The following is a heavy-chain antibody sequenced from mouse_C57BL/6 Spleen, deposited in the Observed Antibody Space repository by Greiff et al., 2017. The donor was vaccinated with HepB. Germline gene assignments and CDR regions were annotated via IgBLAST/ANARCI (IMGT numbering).Heavy chain of an antibody. CDR3: ARRGFGSSYGLDY. Sequence: QVQLQQPGAELVKPGASVKLSCKASGYTFTSYWMQWVKQRPGQGLEWIGEIDPSDSYTNYNQKFKGKATLTVDTSSSTAYMQLSSLTSEDSAVYYCARRGFGSSYGLDYWGQGTTLTVSS. J-gene: IGHJ2*01. V-gene: IGHV1-50*01. CDR1: GYTFTSYW. CDR2: IDPSDSYT. D-gene: IGHD1-1*01.